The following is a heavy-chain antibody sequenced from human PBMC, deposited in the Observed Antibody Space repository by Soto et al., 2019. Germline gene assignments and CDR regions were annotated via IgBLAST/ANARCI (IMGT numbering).Heavy chain of an antibody. CDR2: IYYSGST. Sequence: SETLSLTCTVSGGSISSGGYYWSWIRQHPGKGLEWIGYIYYSGSTYYNPSLKSRVTISVDTSKNQFSLKLSSVTAADTAVYYCARGRGYYGSGSYYSRWFDPWGQGTLVTVSS. J-gene: IGHJ5*02. CDR1: GGSISSGGYY. V-gene: IGHV4-31*03. CDR3: ARGRGYYGSGSYYSRWFDP. D-gene: IGHD3-10*01.